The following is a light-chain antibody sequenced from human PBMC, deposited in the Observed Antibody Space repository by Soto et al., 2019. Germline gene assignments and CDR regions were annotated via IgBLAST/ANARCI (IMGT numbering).Light chain of an antibody. CDR3: QQYGGSPIT. CDR2: GAS. CDR1: QSVSSSY. J-gene: IGKJ5*01. Sequence: EVVFTQSPATLSLSPGERATLSCRASQSVSSSYLAWYQQKPGQAPRLLIYGASSRATGIPDRFSGSGSGTDFTLTISRLEPEDFAVYYCQQYGGSPITFGQGTRLEI. V-gene: IGKV3-20*01.